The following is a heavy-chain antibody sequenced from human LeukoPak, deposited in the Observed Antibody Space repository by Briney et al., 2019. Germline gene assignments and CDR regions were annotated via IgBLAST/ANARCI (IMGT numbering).Heavy chain of an antibody. V-gene: IGHV3-7*01. CDR3: ARLPGTSHFDY. Sequence: PGGSLRLSCAASGFTFSSYWMTWVRQAPGKGLEWVANIKRDGSERNYLDSVKGRFTISRDNAKNSLYLQMNSLRAEDTAVYYCARLPGTSHFDYWGQGTLVTVSS. CDR1: GFTFSSYW. D-gene: IGHD1-14*01. CDR2: IKRDGSER. J-gene: IGHJ4*02.